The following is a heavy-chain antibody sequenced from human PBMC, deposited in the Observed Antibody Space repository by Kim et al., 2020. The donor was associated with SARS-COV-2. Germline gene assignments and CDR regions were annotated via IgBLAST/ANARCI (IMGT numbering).Heavy chain of an antibody. V-gene: IGHV3-33*01. D-gene: IGHD3-10*01. CDR1: GFTFSSYG. CDR3: ARDLPGWFGELLYLFDY. Sequence: GGSLRLSCAASGFTFSSYGMHWVRQAPGKGLEWVAVIWYDGSNKYYADSVKGRFTISRDNSKNTLYLQMNSLRAEDTAVYYCARDLPGWFGELLYLFDYWGQGTLVTVSS. CDR2: IWYDGSNK. J-gene: IGHJ4*02.